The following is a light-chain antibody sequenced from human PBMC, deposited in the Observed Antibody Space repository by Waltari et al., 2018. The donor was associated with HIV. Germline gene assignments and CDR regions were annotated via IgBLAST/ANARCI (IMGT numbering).Light chain of an antibody. J-gene: IGLJ2*01. CDR3: STYTKIDFLV. V-gene: IGLV2-14*01. CDR2: GVS. CDR1: GPDNF. Sequence: HSALTPPASVSGSPGQSVTISCSGAGPDNFLSWYQQFPGQAPQLIIYGVSYRPSGISPRFSASQSGNTASLTISGLQSGDEADYYCSTYTKIDFLVFGSGTKLTVL.